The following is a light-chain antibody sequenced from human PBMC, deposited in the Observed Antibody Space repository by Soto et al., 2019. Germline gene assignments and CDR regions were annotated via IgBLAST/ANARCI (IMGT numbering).Light chain of an antibody. Sequence: EIVMTQSPATLSVSPGERATLSCRAIQSVSDNLAWYQQKPGQAPRLLFYRSSTRATGIPARFSGSGSGTEFTLTISSLQSEDFAVYYCQQYDNWPPRYTFGQGTKLEIK. CDR1: QSVSDN. CDR3: QQYDNWPPRYT. CDR2: RSS. J-gene: IGKJ2*01. V-gene: IGKV3-15*01.